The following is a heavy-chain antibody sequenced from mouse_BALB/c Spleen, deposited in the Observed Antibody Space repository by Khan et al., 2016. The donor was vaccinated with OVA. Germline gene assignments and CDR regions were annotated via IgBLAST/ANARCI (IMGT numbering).Heavy chain of an antibody. Sequence: VELVESGGGLVQPGGSRKLSCAASGFTSSRFGMHWVRQAPEKGLEWVAYISSGSSTIYYADTAKGRFTISRDNPKNTLFLQMTSLKSEDTAMYYCARDSNFDYWGQGTTLTVSS. CDR2: ISSGSSTI. CDR3: ARDSNFDY. J-gene: IGHJ2*01. V-gene: IGHV5-17*02. CDR1: GFTSSRFG.